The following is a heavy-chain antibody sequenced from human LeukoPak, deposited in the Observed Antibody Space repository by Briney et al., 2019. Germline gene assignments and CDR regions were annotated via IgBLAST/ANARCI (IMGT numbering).Heavy chain of an antibody. D-gene: IGHD1-26*01. CDR3: ARGYNSRAATTDCCPLDY. Sequence: GGSLRLSCAASGFTFSSYAMSWVRQAPGKGLEWVSAISGSGGSTYYADSVKGRFTISRDNSRNTLYLQMNSLRAEDTAVYFCARGYNSRAATTDCCPLDYWGQGTLVTASS. V-gene: IGHV3-23*01. CDR1: GFTFSSYA. CDR2: ISGSGGST. J-gene: IGHJ4*02.